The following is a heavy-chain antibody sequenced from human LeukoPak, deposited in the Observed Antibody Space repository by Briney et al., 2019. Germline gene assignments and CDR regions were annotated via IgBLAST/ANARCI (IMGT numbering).Heavy chain of an antibody. J-gene: IGHJ4*02. CDR1: GGSISSSNW. V-gene: IGHV4-4*02. CDR3: ARGIAVLTYFDY. Sequence: SETLSLTCAASGGSISSSNWWSWVRQPPGKGLEWIGETYHSGSTNYNPSLKSRVTISVDKSKNHFSLKLSSVTAADTAVYYCARGIAVLTYFDYWGQGTLVTVSS. CDR2: TYHSGST. D-gene: IGHD6-19*01.